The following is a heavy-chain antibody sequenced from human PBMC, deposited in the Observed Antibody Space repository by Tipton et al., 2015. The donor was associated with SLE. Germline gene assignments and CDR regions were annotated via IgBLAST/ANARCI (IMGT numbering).Heavy chain of an antibody. CDR2: IYYSGTT. D-gene: IGHD4-17*01. Sequence: TLSLTCTVSGGSISRGDYYWNWIRQLPGKGLEWIGYIYYSGTTSYNPSLKSRVTISLDTPKNQFFLKLTSVTAADTAVYYCARLPTGFPNWFDPWGQGTLVTVSS. CDR3: ARLPTGFPNWFDP. V-gene: IGHV4-31*03. CDR1: GGSISRGDYY. J-gene: IGHJ5*02.